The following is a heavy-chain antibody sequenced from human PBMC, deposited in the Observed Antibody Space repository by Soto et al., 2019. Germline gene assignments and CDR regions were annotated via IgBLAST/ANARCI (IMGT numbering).Heavy chain of an antibody. Sequence: SLRLSCAASGFTFSSYSMNWVRQAPGKGLEWVSSISSSSSYIYYADSVKGRFTISRDNAKNSLYLQMNSLRAEDTAVYYCARELTTVNFGAFDIWGQGTMVTVSS. D-gene: IGHD4-17*01. CDR2: ISSSSSYI. CDR3: ARELTTVNFGAFDI. J-gene: IGHJ3*02. V-gene: IGHV3-21*01. CDR1: GFTFSSYS.